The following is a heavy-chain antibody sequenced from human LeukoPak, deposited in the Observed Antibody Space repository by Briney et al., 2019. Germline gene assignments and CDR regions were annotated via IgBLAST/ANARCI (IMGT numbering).Heavy chain of an antibody. CDR1: GYRFTTYW. J-gene: IGHJ4*02. V-gene: IGHV5-10-1*01. CDR2: IDPSDSYT. D-gene: IGHD6-19*01. Sequence: GESLKISCRASGYRFTTYWIAWVRQMPGKGLEWMGRIDPSDSYTTYSPSFQGHVTISADKSISTAYLQWSGLKASDTAMYYCARHRSSGREEFDYWGQGTLVTVSS. CDR3: ARHRSSGREEFDY.